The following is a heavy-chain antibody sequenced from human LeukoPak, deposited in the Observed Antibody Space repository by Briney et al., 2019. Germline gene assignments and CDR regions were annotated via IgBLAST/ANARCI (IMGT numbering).Heavy chain of an antibody. CDR1: GYTFTGYY. D-gene: IGHD1-26*01. CDR2: INPNSGGT. J-gene: IGHJ5*02. CDR3: ARAGDSGNLA. Sequence: ASVKVSCKASGYTFTGYYMHWVRQAPGQGLEWMGWINPNSGGTNYAQDFHGRVTMTRDTSISTACMELSRLRSDDTAVYYCARAGDSGNLAWGQGTLVTVSS. V-gene: IGHV1-2*02.